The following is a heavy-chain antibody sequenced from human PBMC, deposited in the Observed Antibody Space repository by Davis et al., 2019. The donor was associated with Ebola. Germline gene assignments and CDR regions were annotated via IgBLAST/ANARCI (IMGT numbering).Heavy chain of an antibody. CDR3: TTVVDAAGDY. Sequence: PGGSLRLSCAASGFTFSGSAMHWVRQASGKGLEWVGRIRSKANSYAIAYAASVKGRFTISRDDSKNTAYLQMNSLKTEDTAVYYCTTVVDAAGDYWGQGTLVTVSS. CDR2: IRSKANSYAI. D-gene: IGHD2-15*01. V-gene: IGHV3-73*01. J-gene: IGHJ4*02. CDR1: GFTFSGSA.